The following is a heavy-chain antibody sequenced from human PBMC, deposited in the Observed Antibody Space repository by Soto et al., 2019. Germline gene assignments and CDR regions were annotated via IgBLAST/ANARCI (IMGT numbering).Heavy chain of an antibody. J-gene: IGHJ6*02. D-gene: IGHD6-19*01. Sequence: PGGSLRLSCAASGFTFSSYWMSWVRQAPGKGLEWVANIKQDGSEKYYVDSVEGRFTISRDNSKNTLYLQMNSLRAEDTAVYYCAKDHAVAGMFYYYYYGMDVWGQGTTVTVSS. CDR2: IKQDGSEK. CDR1: GFTFSSYW. V-gene: IGHV3-7*01. CDR3: AKDHAVAGMFYYYYYGMDV.